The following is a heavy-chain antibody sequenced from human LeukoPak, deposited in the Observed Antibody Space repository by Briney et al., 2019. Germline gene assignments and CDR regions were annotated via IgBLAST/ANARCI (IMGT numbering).Heavy chain of an antibody. CDR2: IYPGDSDT. Sequence: GESLQISCKGSGYSFTSYWIGWVRQMPGKGLEWMGIIYPGDSDTRYSPSFQGQVTISADKSISTAYLQWSSLKASDTAMYYCARLLRNIAAAVYYFDYWGQGTLVTVSS. D-gene: IGHD6-13*01. V-gene: IGHV5-51*01. J-gene: IGHJ4*02. CDR1: GYSFTSYW. CDR3: ARLLRNIAAAVYYFDY.